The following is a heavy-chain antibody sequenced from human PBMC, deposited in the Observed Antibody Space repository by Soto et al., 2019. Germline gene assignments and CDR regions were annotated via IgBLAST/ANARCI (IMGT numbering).Heavy chain of an antibody. Sequence: GGSLRLSCAASGFTFSNSWMHWVRQAPGKGLVWLSHINADGSSIRYADSVRGRLTISRDNAKNTLFLQMSSLTAEDTAVYFCARDRLNNAYNTFFDXWGQGTLVTVSS. CDR3: ARDRLNNAYNTFFDX. CDR1: GFTFSNSW. V-gene: IGHV3-74*01. CDR2: INADGSSI. J-gene: IGHJ4*02. D-gene: IGHD1-1*01.